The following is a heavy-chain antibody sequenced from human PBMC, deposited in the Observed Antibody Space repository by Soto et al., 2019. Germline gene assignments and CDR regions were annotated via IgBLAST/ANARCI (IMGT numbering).Heavy chain of an antibody. V-gene: IGHV3-23*01. CDR3: VKDNVEGDAAVRRLIIELPPGY. J-gene: IGHJ4*02. Sequence: EVQLLESGGDLVQPGGSLRLSCAASAFTFSSYAMSWVRQAPGKGLEWVSGISSSGASTYYADSVKGRFTISRDNSKNTLYLQMNSLRAEDTAVYYCVKDNVEGDAAVRRLIIELPPGYWGQGTLVTVTS. CDR2: ISSSGAST. D-gene: IGHD3-10*01. CDR1: AFTFSSYA.